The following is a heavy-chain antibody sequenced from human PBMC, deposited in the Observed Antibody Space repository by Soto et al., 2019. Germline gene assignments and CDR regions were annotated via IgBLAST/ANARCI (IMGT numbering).Heavy chain of an antibody. V-gene: IGHV3-30*18. Sequence: GGSVRLSCAASGFTFSSYGMHWVRQAPGKGLEWVAVISYDGSNKYYADSVKGRFTISRDNSKNTLYLQMNSLRAEDTAVYYCAKGSPSAGYCSSTSCQRDNRMFDYWGQGTLVTVSS. CDR2: ISYDGSNK. J-gene: IGHJ4*02. CDR1: GFTFSSYG. CDR3: AKGSPSAGYCSSTSCQRDNRMFDY. D-gene: IGHD2-2*01.